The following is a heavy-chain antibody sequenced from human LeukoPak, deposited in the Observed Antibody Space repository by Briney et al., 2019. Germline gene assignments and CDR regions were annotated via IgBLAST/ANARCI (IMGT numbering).Heavy chain of an antibody. CDR2: INSDGSST. CDR1: GFTFSSYW. CDR3: ARDHAGYYYDSSGSMGAFDI. Sequence: GGSLRLSCAASGFTFSSYWMHWVRHAPGKGLVWVSRINSDGSSTSYADSVKGRFTISRDNAKNSLYLQMNNLRAEDTAVYYCARDHAGYYYDSSGSMGAFDIWGQGTMVTVSS. D-gene: IGHD3-22*01. V-gene: IGHV3-74*01. J-gene: IGHJ3*02.